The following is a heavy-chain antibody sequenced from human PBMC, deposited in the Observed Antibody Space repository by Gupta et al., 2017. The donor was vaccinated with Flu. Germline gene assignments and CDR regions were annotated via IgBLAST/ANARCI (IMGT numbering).Heavy chain of an antibody. CDR1: GVTFSDYA. J-gene: IGHJ4*02. Sequence: QVQLVQSGAAVKKPGSSVKVSCQASGVTFSDYAINWVRRAPGQGLEWMGGIIPVFGPTKYAQKFQGRVTITADESTNTAYLELSSLRSDDTAVYYCARKGGGHCSGGTCYSFDYWGQGTLVTVSS. V-gene: IGHV1-69*01. CDR2: IIPVFGPT. CDR3: ARKGGGHCSGGTCYSFDY. D-gene: IGHD2-15*01.